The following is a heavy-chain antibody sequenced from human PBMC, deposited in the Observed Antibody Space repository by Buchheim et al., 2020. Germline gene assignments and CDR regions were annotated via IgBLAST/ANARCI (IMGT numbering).Heavy chain of an antibody. CDR1: GFTFSNYW. CDR2: INSDGSST. D-gene: IGHD6-6*01. V-gene: IGHV3-74*01. J-gene: IGHJ6*02. CDR3: ARVVAAPRDYGMDV. Sequence: EVQLVESGGGLVQPGGSLRLSCAASGFTFSNYWMHWVRQAPGQGLVWVSRINSDGSSTTYADSVKGRFTMSRDNAKNTLYLQMNSLRAEDTAVYYCARVVAAPRDYGMDVWGQGTT.